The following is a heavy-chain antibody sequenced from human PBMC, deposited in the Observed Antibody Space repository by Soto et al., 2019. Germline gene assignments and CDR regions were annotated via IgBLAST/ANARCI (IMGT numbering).Heavy chain of an antibody. D-gene: IGHD3-3*01. CDR3: ARERVAGSYYYYGMDV. Sequence: SETLSLTCPVTGCSISSYYWSWIRQPPGKGLEWIGYIYYSGSTNYNPSLKSRVTISVDTSKNQSSLKLSSVTAADTAVYYCARERVAGSYYYYGMDVWGQGTTVTVSS. CDR2: IYYSGST. CDR1: GCSISSYY. V-gene: IGHV4-59*01. J-gene: IGHJ6*02.